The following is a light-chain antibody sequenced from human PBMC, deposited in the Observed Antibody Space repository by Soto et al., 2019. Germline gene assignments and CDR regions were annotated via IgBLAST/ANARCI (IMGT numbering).Light chain of an antibody. CDR1: SSYVGSYNL. CDR3: CAYAGSSTWL. J-gene: IGLJ3*02. Sequence: QSALTQPASVSGSPGQSITIYCTGTSSYVGSYNLVSWYQQQPGTAPKLMIYEDNKRASGVSNSFSGSTSGITSSLTISVLQAEDEAGYYFCAYAGSSTWLFGGGTKLTVL. CDR2: EDN. V-gene: IGLV2-23*01.